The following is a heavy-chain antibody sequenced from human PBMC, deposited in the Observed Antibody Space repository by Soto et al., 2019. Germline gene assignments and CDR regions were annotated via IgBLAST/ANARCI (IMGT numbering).Heavy chain of an antibody. Sequence: GGSLRLSCAASGFTFSSYSMNWVRQAPGKGLEWVSYISSGSSTIYYADSVKGRFTISRDNAKNSLYLQINSLRAEDTSVYYCASHSQQASYYGMAAWGEGT. V-gene: IGHV3-48*01. CDR3: ASHSQQASYYGMAA. CDR1: GFTFSSYS. J-gene: IGHJ6*02. D-gene: IGHD1-26*01. CDR2: ISSGSSTI.